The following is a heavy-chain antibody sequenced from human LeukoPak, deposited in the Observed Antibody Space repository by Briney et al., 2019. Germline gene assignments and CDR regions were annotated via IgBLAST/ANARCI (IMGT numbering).Heavy chain of an antibody. CDR3: ARGSAAILRYFQH. CDR2: INHSGST. D-gene: IGHD2-2*02. Sequence: SETLSLTCTVYGGSFSGYYWSWIRQPPGKGLEWIGEINHSGSTNYNPSLKSRVTISVDTSKNQFSLKLSSVTAADTAVYYCARGSAAILRYFQHWGQGTLVTVSS. V-gene: IGHV4-34*01. CDR1: GGSFSGYY. J-gene: IGHJ1*01.